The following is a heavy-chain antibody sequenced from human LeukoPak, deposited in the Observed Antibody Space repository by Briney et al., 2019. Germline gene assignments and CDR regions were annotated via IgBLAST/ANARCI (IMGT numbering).Heavy chain of an antibody. Sequence: SETLPLTCTVSGGSISSYYWSWIRQPPGKGLEWIGYIYYSGSTNYNPSLKSRVTISVDTSKNQFSLKLSSVTAADTAVYYCASGPRYYYDSSAYFDYWGQGTLVTVSS. CDR1: GGSISSYY. J-gene: IGHJ4*02. CDR3: ASGPRYYYDSSAYFDY. CDR2: IYYSGST. V-gene: IGHV4-59*12. D-gene: IGHD3-22*01.